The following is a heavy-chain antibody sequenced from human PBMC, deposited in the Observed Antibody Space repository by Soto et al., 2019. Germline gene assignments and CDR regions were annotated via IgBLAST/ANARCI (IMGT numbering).Heavy chain of an antibody. CDR3: ARATYDDY. CDR1: GFTFSSYE. Sequence: EVQLVESGGGLVQPGGSLRLSCAASGFTFSSYEMSWVRQAPGRGLEWVSYISGSGSAIYYAGSVKGRFTISRDNAKSSLYLQMNSLRAEDTALYYCARATYDDYWGQGTLVTVSS. J-gene: IGHJ4*02. D-gene: IGHD3-3*01. CDR2: ISGSGSAI. V-gene: IGHV3-48*03.